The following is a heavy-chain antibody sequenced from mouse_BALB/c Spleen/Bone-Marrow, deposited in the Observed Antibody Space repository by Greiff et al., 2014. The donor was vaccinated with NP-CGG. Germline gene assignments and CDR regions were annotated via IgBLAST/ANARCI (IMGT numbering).Heavy chain of an antibody. CDR3: ASHRGDWGRGFAY. CDR2: ISSGGGST. D-gene: IGHD4-1*01. CDR1: GFDFRNND. J-gene: IGHJ3*01. Sequence: EVKLVESGGGLVKPGGSLKLSCAAPGFDFRNNDMSWVRQTPEKRLEWVAFISSGGGSTYYLDTVKGRFTISRDNAKNTLYLQMSSLKSEDTVMYYCASHRGDWGRGFAYWGQGTLVTVSA. V-gene: IGHV5-12-1*01.